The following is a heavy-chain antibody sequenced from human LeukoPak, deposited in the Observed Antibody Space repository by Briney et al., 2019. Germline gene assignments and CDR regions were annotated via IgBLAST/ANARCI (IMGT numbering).Heavy chain of an antibody. D-gene: IGHD7-27*01. CDR3: ARELTGFDY. V-gene: IGHV6-1*01. CDR1: GDSVSSNSAA. CDR2: TYYRSKGYN. J-gene: IGHJ4*02. Sequence: SQNLSLTCAISGDSVSSNSAAWNWLRQSPSRGLEWLGRTYYRSKGYNEYAISVKSPITINADTSKNQFSLQLNSVTPEDTAVYYCARELTGFDYWGQGTPVTVSS.